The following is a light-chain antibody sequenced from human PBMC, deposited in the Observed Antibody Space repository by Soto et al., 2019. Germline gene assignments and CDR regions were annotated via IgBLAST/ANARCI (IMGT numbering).Light chain of an antibody. CDR2: FAS. CDR1: QTVSNN. V-gene: IGKV3-15*01. Sequence: EIVMTQSPATLSVSPGEKATLSCRASQTVSNNLAWYQQKPGQAPRLLIYFASTRATGIPARFSGSGSGTEFTLSISNLQSEDFAVYYCQQYNKWPLTFGGGTKVE. J-gene: IGKJ4*01. CDR3: QQYNKWPLT.